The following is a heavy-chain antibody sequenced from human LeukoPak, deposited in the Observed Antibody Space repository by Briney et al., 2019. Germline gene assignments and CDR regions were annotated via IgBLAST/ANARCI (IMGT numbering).Heavy chain of an antibody. CDR2: IYYSGST. V-gene: IGHV4-59*01. CDR3: ARVAPTRGFASSGYYPLDY. CDR1: GGSISSYY. J-gene: IGHJ4*02. D-gene: IGHD3-22*01. Sequence: SETLSLTCTVSGGSISSYYWSWIRQPPGKGLEWIGDIYYSGSTNYNPSLKSRVTITVDTSKNQFSLRLTSVTAADTAVYYCARVAPTRGFASSGYYPLDYWGQGSLVNVSS.